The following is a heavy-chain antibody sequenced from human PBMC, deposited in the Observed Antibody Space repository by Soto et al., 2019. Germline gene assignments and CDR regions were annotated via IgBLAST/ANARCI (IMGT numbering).Heavy chain of an antibody. CDR3: ARIAMGGGIDY. D-gene: IGHD6-19*01. V-gene: IGHV1-18*01. CDR2: ISAYTGDT. Sequence: QVQLVQSGAELTEPGASVKVSCKTSGYSFTTYGITWVRQAPGQGLEWMGWISAYTGDTSYAQKFQGRVTVTTDTSKRTAYMELESLRSDDTAVDYCARIAMGGGIDYWGQGTLVTVSS. CDR1: GYSFTTYG. J-gene: IGHJ4*02.